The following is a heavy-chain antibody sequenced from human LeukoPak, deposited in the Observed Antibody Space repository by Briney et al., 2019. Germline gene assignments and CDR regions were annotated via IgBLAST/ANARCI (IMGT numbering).Heavy chain of an antibody. CDR1: KFIFSEYA. CDR3: AKGPYYDSSGDAFEI. J-gene: IGHJ3*02. D-gene: IGHD3-22*01. Sequence: GGSLRLSCAASKFIFSEYAMDWVRQAPGKGLEWVAAIGASGSSTYYAASVEGRFTISRDNAKETLYLQMRADATAVYFCAKGPYYDSSGDAFEIWGQGTFVTVSS. CDR2: IGASGSST. V-gene: IGHV3-23*01.